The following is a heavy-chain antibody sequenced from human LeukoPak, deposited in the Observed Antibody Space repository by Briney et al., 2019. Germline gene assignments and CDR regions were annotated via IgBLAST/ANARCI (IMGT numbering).Heavy chain of an antibody. Sequence: RTSETLSLTCTVSGGSTSSDCWSWIRQSPGKGLEWVGYVYNSGDTGKNPSLKSRVTILLDTSKNQCSLKLTSLTASDTAMYYCARRGPNSGSSRGWNFDLWGRGTLLTVSS. V-gene: IGHV4-59*08. CDR2: VYNSGDT. CDR3: ARRGPNSGSSRGWNFDL. D-gene: IGHD5-12*01. CDR1: GGSTSSDC. J-gene: IGHJ2*01.